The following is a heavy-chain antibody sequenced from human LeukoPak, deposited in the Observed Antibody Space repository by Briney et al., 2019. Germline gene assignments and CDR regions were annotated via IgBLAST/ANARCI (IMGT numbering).Heavy chain of an antibody. J-gene: IGHJ3*02. CDR2: IRSKAYGGTT. Sequence: GGSLRLSCTGSGFTFGDYAMSWFRQAPGKGLECVAFIRSKAYGGTTEYAASVKDRFSISRDDSKSIAYLQMNSLKSEDTAVYYCSRGETRKAGAGMRGAFDIWGQGTMVTVSS. D-gene: IGHD6-13*01. V-gene: IGHV3-49*03. CDR1: GFTFGDYA. CDR3: SRGETRKAGAGMRGAFDI.